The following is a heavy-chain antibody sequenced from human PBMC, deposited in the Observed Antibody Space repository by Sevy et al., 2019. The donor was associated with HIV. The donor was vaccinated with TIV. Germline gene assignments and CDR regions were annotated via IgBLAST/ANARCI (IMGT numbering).Heavy chain of an antibody. D-gene: IGHD4-17*01. CDR1: GYTLTELS. Sequence: GESLKISCKVSGYTLTELSMHWVRQAPGKGLEWMGGFDPEDGETIYAQKFQGRVTMTEDTSTDTAYMELSSLRSEDTAVYYCATGGDYYFDYWGQGTLVTISS. V-gene: IGHV1-24*01. CDR2: FDPEDGET. CDR3: ATGGDYYFDY. J-gene: IGHJ4*02.